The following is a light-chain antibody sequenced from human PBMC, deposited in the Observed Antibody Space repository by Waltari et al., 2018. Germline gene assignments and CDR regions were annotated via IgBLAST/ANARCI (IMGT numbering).Light chain of an antibody. CDR2: GAS. CDR3: HQCGNSPYT. J-gene: IGKJ2*01. Sequence: EIVLTQSPGTLSLSPGERATLSCRASQSVSSNYLSWYQQKPGQAPRLLIYGASNRATGIPDRCSGSGSGTDFTLTISRLEPEDVAVYYCHQCGNSPYTFGQGTKLEI. CDR1: QSVSSNY. V-gene: IGKV3-20*01.